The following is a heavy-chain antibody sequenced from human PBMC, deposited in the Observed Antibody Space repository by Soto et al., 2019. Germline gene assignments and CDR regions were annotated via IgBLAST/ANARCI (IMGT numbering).Heavy chain of an antibody. CDR2: IYYDEST. D-gene: IGHD2-15*01. CDR1: GVSLNSGHYY. Sequence: SETLSLTCTVSGVSLNSGHYYWVWIRQSPGKGLAWIASIYYDESTYYNPSLKSRVTISTDKPKDQFSLTLKSVTAADTAVYYCGKVLIGATRHTDVDTWGQGALVTVSS. J-gene: IGHJ5*02. CDR3: GKVLIGATRHTDVDT. V-gene: IGHV4-39*01.